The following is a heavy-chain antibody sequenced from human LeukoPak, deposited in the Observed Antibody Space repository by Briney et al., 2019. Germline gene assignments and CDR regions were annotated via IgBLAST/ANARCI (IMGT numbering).Heavy chain of an antibody. V-gene: IGHV3-74*01. Sequence: GGSLRLSCAASGFTFSGYWMHWLRQAPGKGLLGVSRINSDGSTTTYADSVKGRFTISRDNANNTLSLEMNSLRAEDTPVYYCASRSSGSSPYYFGYLGQGTLVTVSS. CDR2: INSDGSTT. J-gene: IGHJ4*02. CDR3: ASRSSGSSPYYFGY. D-gene: IGHD1-26*01. CDR1: GFTFSGYW.